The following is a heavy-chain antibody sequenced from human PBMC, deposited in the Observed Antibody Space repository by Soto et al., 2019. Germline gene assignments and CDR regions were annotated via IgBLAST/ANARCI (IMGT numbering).Heavy chain of an antibody. J-gene: IGHJ5*02. D-gene: IGHD2-15*01. CDR2: IDPSDSYT. CDR3: ARSVVVVAATEVNWCGP. V-gene: IGHV5-10-1*01. Sequence: GESLKISCKGSGYSFTSYWISWVRQMPGKGLEWMGRIDPSDSYTNYSPSFQGHVTISADKSISTAYLQWSSLKASDTAMYYCARSVVVVAATEVNWCGPWGQVTLVTVSS. CDR1: GYSFTSYW.